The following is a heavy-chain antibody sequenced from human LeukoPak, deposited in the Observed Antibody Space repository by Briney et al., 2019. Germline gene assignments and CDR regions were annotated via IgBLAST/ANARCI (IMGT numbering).Heavy chain of an antibody. D-gene: IGHD3-22*01. CDR3: AKALYYYDSSGYYYRSGSVDY. Sequence: PGRSLRLSCAASGFTFSSYAMHWVRQAPGKGLEWVAVISYDGSNKYYADSVKGRFTISRDNSKNTLYLQMNSLRAEDTAVYYCAKALYYYDSSGYYYRSGSVDYWGQGTLVTVSS. J-gene: IGHJ4*02. V-gene: IGHV3-30*04. CDR2: ISYDGSNK. CDR1: GFTFSSYA.